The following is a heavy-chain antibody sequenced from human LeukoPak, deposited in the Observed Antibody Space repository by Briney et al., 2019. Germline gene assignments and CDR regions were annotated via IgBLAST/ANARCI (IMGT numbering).Heavy chain of an antibody. CDR1: AGTFSSYA. J-gene: IGHJ4*02. CDR3: AVGALSYGLEGQSD. CDR2: IIPIFGTA. V-gene: IGHV1-69*05. Sequence: SVKVSCKASAGTFSSYAISWVRQAPGQGLEWMGRIIPIFGTANYAQKFQGRVTITTDESTSTAYMELSSLRSEDTAVYYCAVGALSYGLEGQSDWGQGTLVTVSS. D-gene: IGHD5-18*01.